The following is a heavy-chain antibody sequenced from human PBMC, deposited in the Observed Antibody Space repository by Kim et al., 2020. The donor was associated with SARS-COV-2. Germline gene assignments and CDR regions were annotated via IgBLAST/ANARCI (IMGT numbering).Heavy chain of an antibody. V-gene: IGHV4-31*02. D-gene: IGHD1-1*01. CDR3: AGITTTHYYYYMDV. J-gene: IGHJ6*03. Sequence: PTPKSRITISGATSKNQFSLKLSSVTAADTAVYYCAGITTTHYYYYMDVWGKGTTVTVSS.